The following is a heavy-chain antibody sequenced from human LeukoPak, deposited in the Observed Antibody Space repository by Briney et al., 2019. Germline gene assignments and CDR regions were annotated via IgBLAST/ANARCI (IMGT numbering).Heavy chain of an antibody. V-gene: IGHV5-51*01. D-gene: IGHD6-19*01. Sequence: PGESLKISCKGSGYSFTTYWIGRVRQMPGRGLEWMGIIYLGDSDTRYSPSFQGQVTISADKSSSTAYLQWSSLKASDTAMYYCARHLPHAVAGFDYWGQGTLVTVSS. CDR1: GYSFTTYW. CDR2: IYLGDSDT. CDR3: ARHLPHAVAGFDY. J-gene: IGHJ4*02.